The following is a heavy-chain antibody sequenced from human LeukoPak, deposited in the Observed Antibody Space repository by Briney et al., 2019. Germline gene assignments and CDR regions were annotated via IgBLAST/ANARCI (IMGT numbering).Heavy chain of an antibody. D-gene: IGHD3-9*01. Sequence: GGSLRLSCAASGFTFSDYYMSWVRQAPGKGLEWVSVIYSGGSTYYADSVKGRFTISRDNSKNTLYLQMNSLRAEDTAVYYCASRTLRYFDWLSDPLYYYYYGMDVWGQGTTVTVSS. CDR3: ASRTLRYFDWLSDPLYYYYYGMDV. J-gene: IGHJ6*02. CDR2: IYSGGST. CDR1: GFTFSDYY. V-gene: IGHV3-53*01.